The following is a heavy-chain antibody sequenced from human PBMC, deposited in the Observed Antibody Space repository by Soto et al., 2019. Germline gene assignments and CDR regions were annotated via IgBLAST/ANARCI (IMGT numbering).Heavy chain of an antibody. CDR3: ARGATIFGVAEYSYYAMEV. Sequence: QVQLVQSGAEVKKPGSSVKVSCRASGGTFSNYAISWVRQAPGQGLEWMGGIVPAFGTPNYAQNLQGRITITADDTTTTVYMDLSSLRSEGTAVYYCARGATIFGVAEYSYYAMEVWGQGTTVTVAS. J-gene: IGHJ6*02. CDR1: GGTFSNYA. V-gene: IGHV1-69*01. D-gene: IGHD3-3*01. CDR2: IVPAFGTP.